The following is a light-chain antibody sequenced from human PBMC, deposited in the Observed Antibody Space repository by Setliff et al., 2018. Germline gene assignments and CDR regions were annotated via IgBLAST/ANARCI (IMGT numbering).Light chain of an antibody. CDR2: EVT. J-gene: IGLJ2*01. Sequence: QSVLTQPAAVSGSPGQSIAISCAGTSSDVGGYNYVSWYQQHPGKAPKLIIYEVTKRPSGVSDRFSGSKSGNTASLTISGLQAEDEADYYCLSYTSKTTHALFAGGTKVT. CDR3: LSYTSKTTHAL. CDR1: SSDVGGYNY. V-gene: IGLV2-14*03.